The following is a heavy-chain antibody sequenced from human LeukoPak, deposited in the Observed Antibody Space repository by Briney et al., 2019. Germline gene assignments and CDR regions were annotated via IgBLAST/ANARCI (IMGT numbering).Heavy chain of an antibody. D-gene: IGHD2-2*01. CDR2: ISYDGSNK. J-gene: IGHJ5*02. V-gene: IGHV3-30*04. CDR3: ARDSGEYQLLNNWFDP. CDR1: GFTFSSYA. Sequence: GRSLRLSCAASGFTFSSYAMHWVRQAPGKGLEWVAVISYDGSNKYYADSVKGRFTISRDNSKNTLYLQMNSLRAGDTAVYYCARDSGEYQLLNNWFDPWGQGTLVTVSS.